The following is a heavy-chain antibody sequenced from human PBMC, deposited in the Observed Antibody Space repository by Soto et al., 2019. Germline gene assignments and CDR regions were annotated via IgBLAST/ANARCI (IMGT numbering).Heavy chain of an antibody. CDR2: IKQDGSEK. V-gene: IGHV3-7*01. D-gene: IGHD1-1*01. J-gene: IGHJ5*01. CDR3: ASELDALNRFAS. CDR1: GFTFSSYW. Sequence: GGSLRLSCAASGFTFSSYWMSWVRQAPGKGLEWVANIKQDGSEKYYVDSVKGRFTISRDISKNIVYTRVNSLRGEDTAVYYCASELDALNRFASWGQGTLVTVS.